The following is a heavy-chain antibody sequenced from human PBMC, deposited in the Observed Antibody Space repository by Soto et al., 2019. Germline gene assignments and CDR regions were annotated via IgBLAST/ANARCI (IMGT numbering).Heavy chain of an antibody. CDR3: ARDNESLESGYSYGI. CDR2: IIPIFGTA. CDR1: GGTFSSYA. J-gene: IGHJ4*02. Sequence: ASVKVSCKASGGTFSSYAISWVRQAPGQGLEWMGGIIPIFGTANYAQKFQGRVTITADESTSTAYMELSSLRSEDTAVYYCARDNESLESGYSYGIWGQGTLVTVSS. D-gene: IGHD5-18*01. V-gene: IGHV1-69*13.